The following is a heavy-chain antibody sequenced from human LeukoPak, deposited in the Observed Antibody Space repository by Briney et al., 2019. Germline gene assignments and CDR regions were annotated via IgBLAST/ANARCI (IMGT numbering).Heavy chain of an antibody. V-gene: IGHV3-48*03. CDR2: ISSSGSTI. Sequence: PGGSLRLSCAASGFTFSSYEMNWVRQAPGKGLEWVSYISSSGSTIYYADSVKGRFTISRDNAKNSLYLQMNSLRAEDTAVYYCARDSSSLDYYHYYYGMDVWGQGTTVTVSS. D-gene: IGHD6-13*01. J-gene: IGHJ6*02. CDR3: ARDSSSLDYYHYYYGMDV. CDR1: GFTFSSYE.